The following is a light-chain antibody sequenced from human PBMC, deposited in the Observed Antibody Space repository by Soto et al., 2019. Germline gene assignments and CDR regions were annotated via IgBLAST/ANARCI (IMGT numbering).Light chain of an antibody. Sequence: EIVLTQSPATLSLSPGERATLSCRASQSVSSYLAWYQQKPGQAPRLLIYDASNRATGIPARFSGSGSGTDFTLTISSLEPEDFALYYCQQRSNLPPWTF. J-gene: IGKJ1*01. CDR2: DAS. CDR3: QQRSNLPPWT. CDR1: QSVSSY. V-gene: IGKV3-11*01.